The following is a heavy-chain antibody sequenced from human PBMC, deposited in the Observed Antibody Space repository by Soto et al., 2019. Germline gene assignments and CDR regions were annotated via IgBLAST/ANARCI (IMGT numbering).Heavy chain of an antibody. CDR2: IYYSGST. J-gene: IGHJ5*02. D-gene: IGHD6-6*01. CDR3: ARVPSSSIAARPPWFDP. Sequence: PSETLSLTCTVSGGSISSYYWSWIRQPPGKGLEWIGYIYYSGSTNYNPSLKSRVTISVDTSKNQFSLKLSSVTAADTAVYYCARVPSSSIAARPPWFDPWGQGALVTVSS. V-gene: IGHV4-59*08. CDR1: GGSISSYY.